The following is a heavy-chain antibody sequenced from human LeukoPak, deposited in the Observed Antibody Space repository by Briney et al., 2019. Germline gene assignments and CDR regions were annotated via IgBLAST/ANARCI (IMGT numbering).Heavy chain of an antibody. Sequence: ASVKVSCKPSGYTLTVYYMHWVRQAPGQGLEWMGWINPNSGDTNYAQKFQGRVTMTSDTSISTAYMALSGLRSDDTAVYYCARALETMGAKRYFDYWGQGTLVTVSS. D-gene: IGHD3-16*01. CDR2: INPNSGDT. J-gene: IGHJ4*02. CDR3: ARALETMGAKRYFDY. CDR1: GYTLTVYY. V-gene: IGHV1-2*02.